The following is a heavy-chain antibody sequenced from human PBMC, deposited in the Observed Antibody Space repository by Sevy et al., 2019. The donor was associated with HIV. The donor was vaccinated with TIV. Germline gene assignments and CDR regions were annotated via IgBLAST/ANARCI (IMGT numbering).Heavy chain of an antibody. D-gene: IGHD2-2*01. CDR3: TTDRTYIVVVPAAHYY. CDR1: GFTFSNAW. J-gene: IGHJ4*02. CDR2: IKSKTDGGTT. V-gene: IGHV3-15*01. Sequence: GGSLRLSCAASGFTFSNAWMSWVRQAPGKGLEWVGRIKSKTDGGTTDYAAPGKGRFTISRDDSKNTLYLQMNSLKTEDTAVYYCTTDRTYIVVVPAAHYYWGQGTLVTVSS.